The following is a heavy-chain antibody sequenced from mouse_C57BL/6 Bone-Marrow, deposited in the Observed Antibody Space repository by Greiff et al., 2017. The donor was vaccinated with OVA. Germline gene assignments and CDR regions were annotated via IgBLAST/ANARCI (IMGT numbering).Heavy chain of an antibody. V-gene: IGHV5-12*01. D-gene: IGHD1-1*02. CDR2: ISNGGGST. CDR3: ARRGGTYYAMDY. J-gene: IGHJ4*01. CDR1: GFTFSDYY. Sequence: EVQGVESGGGLVQPGGSLKLSCAASGFTFSDYYMYWVRQTPEKRLEWVAYISNGGGSTYYPDTVKGRFTISRDNAKNTLYLQMSRLKSEDTAMYYCARRGGTYYAMDYWGQGTSVTVSS.